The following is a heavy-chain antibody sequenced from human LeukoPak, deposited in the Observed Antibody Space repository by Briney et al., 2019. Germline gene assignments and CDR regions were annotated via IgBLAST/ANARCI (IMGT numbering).Heavy chain of an antibody. V-gene: IGHV1-2*02. CDR2: INPNSGGT. J-gene: IGHJ4*02. D-gene: IGHD6-19*01. Sequence: ASVKVSCKASGYTFTGYFMHWVRQAPGQGLEWMGWINPNSGGTNYAQKFQGRVIVTRDTSISTAYIELSRLRSDDTAVYYCARDVRIAVAAPDYWGQGSLVTVSS. CDR1: GYTFTGYF. CDR3: ARDVRIAVAAPDY.